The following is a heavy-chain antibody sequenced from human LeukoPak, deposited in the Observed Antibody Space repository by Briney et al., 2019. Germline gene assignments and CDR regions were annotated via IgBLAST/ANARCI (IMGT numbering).Heavy chain of an antibody. D-gene: IGHD3-22*01. J-gene: IGHJ4*02. CDR3: ARDYYDSSGYYLGYDY. Sequence: GASVKVSCKASGYTFTSYYMHWVRQARGQGLEWMGWINPHSGGTNYAQKFQGRVTMTRDTSISTAYMELSRLRSDDTAVYYCARDYYDSSGYYLGYDYWGQGTLVTVSS. CDR1: GYTFTSYY. V-gene: IGHV1-2*02. CDR2: INPHSGGT.